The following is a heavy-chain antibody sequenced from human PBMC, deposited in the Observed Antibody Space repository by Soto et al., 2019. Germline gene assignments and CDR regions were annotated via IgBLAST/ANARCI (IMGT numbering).Heavy chain of an antibody. V-gene: IGHV4-30-4*01. CDR2: IYGSGRT. J-gene: IGHJ5*02. CDR3: VRGYNRGDWFDP. Sequence: SETLSLTCTVSGGCITSDDYYWSWIRQPPRKGLEWIGYIYGSGRTHYNPARESRLTISVDTSKNQFSLKLTTVTAEDTALYYCVRGYNRGDWFDPWGQGTLVTVSS. CDR1: GGCITSDDYY. D-gene: IGHD2-2*02.